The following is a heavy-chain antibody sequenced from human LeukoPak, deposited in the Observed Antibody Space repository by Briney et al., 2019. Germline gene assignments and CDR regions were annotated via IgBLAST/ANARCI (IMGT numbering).Heavy chain of an antibody. CDR2: IYPGDSDT. CDR1: GYSFTSDW. J-gene: IGHJ4*02. Sequence: GESLKISCKGSGYSFTSDWIGWVRQMPGKGLEWMGIIYPGDSDTRYSPSFQGQVTISADKSISTAYLQWSSLKASDTAMYYCARRSDYYGSGSYYDYWGQGTLVTVSS. D-gene: IGHD3-10*01. V-gene: IGHV5-51*01. CDR3: ARRSDYYGSGSYYDY.